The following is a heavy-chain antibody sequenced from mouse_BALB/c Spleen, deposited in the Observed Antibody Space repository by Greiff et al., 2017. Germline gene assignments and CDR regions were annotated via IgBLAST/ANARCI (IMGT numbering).Heavy chain of an antibody. D-gene: IGHD2-4*01. Sequence: EVQLQESGAELVKPGASVKLSCTASGFNIKDTYMHWVKQRPEQGLEWIGRIDPANGNTKYDPKFQGKATITADTSSNTAYLQLSSLTSEDTAVYYCARRGLYDYDGYAMDYWGQGTSVTVSS. CDR3: ARRGLYDYDGYAMDY. V-gene: IGHV14-3*02. J-gene: IGHJ4*01. CDR2: IDPANGNT. CDR1: GFNIKDTY.